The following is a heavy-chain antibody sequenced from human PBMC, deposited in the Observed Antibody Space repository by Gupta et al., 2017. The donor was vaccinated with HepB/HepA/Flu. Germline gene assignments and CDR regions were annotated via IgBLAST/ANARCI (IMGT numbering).Heavy chain of an antibody. CDR1: GPTLTVTA. Sequence: EVHLLQSGVGLVQLGGSLRLSCAASGPTLTVTAISWVRQAPGKGLEWVSGIGSDMRTHYADSVKGRFTISRDNSQNTVSLEMNSLRAEDTAVYYCAKDLHFWSAMDVWGEGTTVTVSS. CDR2: IGSDMRT. D-gene: IGHD3-3*02. V-gene: IGHV3-23*01. CDR3: AKDLHFWSAMDV. J-gene: IGHJ6*03.